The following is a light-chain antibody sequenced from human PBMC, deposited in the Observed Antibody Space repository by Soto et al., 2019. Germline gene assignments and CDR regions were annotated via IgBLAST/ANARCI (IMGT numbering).Light chain of an antibody. CDR3: AAWDDSLNGVV. J-gene: IGLJ2*01. V-gene: IGLV1-44*01. CDR2: SNT. Sequence: QSVLTQPPSASGTPGQRVTISCSGSSSNIGIHTVNWYQQLPGTAPRLLIYSNTQRPSGVPDRFSGSKSGTSASLAISGLQSEYEADYYCAAWDDSLNGVVFGGGTKLTVL. CDR1: SSNIGIHT.